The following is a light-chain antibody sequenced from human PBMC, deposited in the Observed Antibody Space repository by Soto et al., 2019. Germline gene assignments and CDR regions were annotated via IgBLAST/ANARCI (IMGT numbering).Light chain of an antibody. Sequence: QSALTQPASVSGSPGQSITISCTGTSSDVGGYNYVSWHQQHPGKAPKLIIYEVTNRPSGISYRFSGSKSGNTASLTISGLKAEDEADYYCSSHTSSNTRVFGTGTKVTVL. V-gene: IGLV2-14*01. J-gene: IGLJ1*01. CDR2: EVT. CDR1: SSDVGGYNY. CDR3: SSHTSSNTRV.